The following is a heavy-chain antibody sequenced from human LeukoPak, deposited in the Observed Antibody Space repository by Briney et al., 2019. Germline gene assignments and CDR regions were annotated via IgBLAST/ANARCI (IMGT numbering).Heavy chain of an antibody. J-gene: IGHJ4*02. CDR3: ASSDDSSYRPWF. CDR2: ISGSGGTT. CDR1: GFTFNNYA. Sequence: GGSLRLSCAASGFTFNNYAMSWVRQAPGKGLEWVSAISGSGGTTYYADSVEGRFTISRDNSKNTLYLQLNSLRVEDTAVYYCASSDDSSYRPWFWGQGTLVTVSS. D-gene: IGHD3-22*01. V-gene: IGHV3-23*01.